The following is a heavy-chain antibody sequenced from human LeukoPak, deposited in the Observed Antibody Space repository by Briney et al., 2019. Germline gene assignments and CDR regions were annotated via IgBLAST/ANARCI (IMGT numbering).Heavy chain of an antibody. CDR1: GGSISSYY. V-gene: IGHV4-59*08. CDR2: IYYTGST. J-gene: IGHJ4*02. CDR3: ARQSRGAAAGNDY. D-gene: IGHD6-13*01. Sequence: SETLSLTCTVSGGSISSYYWSWIRQPPGKGREWIGYIYYTGSTNYNPSLKSRVTISVDTSKGQFSLKLRSVTAAVTAVYYCARQSRGAAAGNDYWGQGTLVTVSS.